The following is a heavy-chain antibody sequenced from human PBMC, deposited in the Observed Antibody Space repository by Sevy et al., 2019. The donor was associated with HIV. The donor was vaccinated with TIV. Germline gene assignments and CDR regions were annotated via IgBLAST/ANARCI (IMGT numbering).Heavy chain of an antibody. V-gene: IGHV3-21*01. CDR1: GFTFSSYN. CDR3: ARDHVDIVATIDY. J-gene: IGHJ4*02. Sequence: GGSLRLSCAASGFTFSSYNMNWVRQAPGKGLEWVSSITTSGSYRYYADSVKGRLTISRDNAKNSLYLQMNSLRAEDTALYYCARDHVDIVATIDYWGQGTLVTVSS. CDR2: ITTSGSYR. D-gene: IGHD5-12*01.